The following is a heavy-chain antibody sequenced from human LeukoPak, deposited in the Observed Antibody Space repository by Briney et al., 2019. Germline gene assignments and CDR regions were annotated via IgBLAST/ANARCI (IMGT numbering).Heavy chain of an antibody. Sequence: PSETLSLTCTVSGGSISSYYLSWIRQPAGKGLEWIGRIYTSGSTNYNPYPKSGVTMSVDTSKNQFTLKLNSVTAANTAVYYCARDYDVLTAYPPTQLFDPWGQRTLVTVSS. J-gene: IGHJ5*02. CDR3: ARDYDVLTAYPPTQLFDP. V-gene: IGHV4-4*07. D-gene: IGHD3-9*01. CDR1: GGSISSYY. CDR2: IYTSGST.